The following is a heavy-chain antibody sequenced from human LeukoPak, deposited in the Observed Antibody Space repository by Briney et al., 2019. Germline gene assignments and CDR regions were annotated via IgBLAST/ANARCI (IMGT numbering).Heavy chain of an antibody. CDR1: GGSISSYH. CDR2: IYYSGST. Sequence: SETLSLTCTVSGGSISSYHWSWIRQPPGKGLEWIGYIYYSGSTNYNPSLKSRVTISVDTSKNQFSLKLSSVTAADTAVYYCARVGSSGWSQKYYFDYWGQGTLVTVSS. CDR3: ARVGSSGWSQKYYFDY. V-gene: IGHV4-59*01. D-gene: IGHD6-19*01. J-gene: IGHJ4*02.